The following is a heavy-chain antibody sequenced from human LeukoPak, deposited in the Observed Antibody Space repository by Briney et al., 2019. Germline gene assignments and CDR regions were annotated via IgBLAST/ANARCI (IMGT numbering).Heavy chain of an antibody. D-gene: IGHD1-7*01. CDR3: ARTKEYNWNYRYYFDY. CDR1: GGSIRSSSYY. Sequence: SETLSLTCTVSGGSIRSSSYYWGWIRQPPGKGLEWIGNIYYGGSTYYNPSLKSRVTTSIDTSKNQFSLKLSSVTAADTAVYYCARTKEYNWNYRYYFDYWGQGTLVTVSS. V-gene: IGHV4-39*01. J-gene: IGHJ4*02. CDR2: IYYGGST.